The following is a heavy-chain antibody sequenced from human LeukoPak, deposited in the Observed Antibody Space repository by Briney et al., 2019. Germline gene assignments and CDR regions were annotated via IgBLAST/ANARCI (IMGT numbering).Heavy chain of an antibody. CDR3: ARFKGGTGFVY. D-gene: IGHD1-26*01. J-gene: IGHJ4*02. CDR1: GGSITTTDFD. Sequence: PSETLSLTCAVSGGSITTTDFDWAWMRQPPGQGFEWIATISSSGKAYYYPSLMSRVTISVDTSKNQFSLDVTSVTAADTGLFYCARFKGGTGFVYWGRGILVIVS. V-gene: IGHV4-39*01. CDR2: ISSSGKA.